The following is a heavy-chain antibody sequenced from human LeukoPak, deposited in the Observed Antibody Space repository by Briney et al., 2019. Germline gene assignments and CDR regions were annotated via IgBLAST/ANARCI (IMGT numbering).Heavy chain of an antibody. V-gene: IGHV1-2*06. Sequence: ASVKVSCKXSGYTFTGYYMHWVRQAPGQGLEWMGRINPNSGGTNYSQKFQGRVTMTRDTSISTAYMELSRLRSDDTAEYYCARQYSSSSGSIDYWGQGTLVTVSS. D-gene: IGHD6-6*01. J-gene: IGHJ4*02. CDR3: ARQYSSSSGSIDY. CDR1: GYTFTGYY. CDR2: INPNSGGT.